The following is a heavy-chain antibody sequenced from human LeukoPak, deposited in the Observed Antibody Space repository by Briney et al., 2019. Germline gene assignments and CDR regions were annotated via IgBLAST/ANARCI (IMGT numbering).Heavy chain of an antibody. V-gene: IGHV4-34*01. J-gene: IGHJ4*02. CDR1: GGSFSGYY. CDR2: INHSGST. CDR3: ARGYDYVWGSYRSPYHFDY. Sequence: PSETLSLTCAVYGGSFSGYYWSWIRQPPGKGLEWIGEINHSGSTNYNPSLKSRVTISVDTSKNQFSLKLSSVTAADTAVYYCARGYDYVWGSYRSPYHFDYWGQGTLVTVSS. D-gene: IGHD3-16*02.